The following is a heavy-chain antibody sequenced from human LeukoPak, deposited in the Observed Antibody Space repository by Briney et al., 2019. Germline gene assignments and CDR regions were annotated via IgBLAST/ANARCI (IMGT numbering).Heavy chain of an antibody. CDR2: ISSSSSYT. J-gene: IGHJ4*02. CDR1: GFTFSDYY. CDR3: ARDREYYYDSSGYREIDY. V-gene: IGHV3-11*06. D-gene: IGHD3-22*01. Sequence: GGSLRLSCAASGFTFSDYYMSWIRQAPGKGLEWGSYISSSSSYTNYADSVKGRFTISRDNAKNSLYLQMNSLRAEDPAVYYCARDREYYYDSSGYREIDYWGQGTLVTVSS.